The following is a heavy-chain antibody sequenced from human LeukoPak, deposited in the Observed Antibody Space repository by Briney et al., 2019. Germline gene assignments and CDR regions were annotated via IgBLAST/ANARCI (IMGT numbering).Heavy chain of an antibody. CDR1: GVSFSGYY. D-gene: IGHD2-2*01. Sequence: SETLSLTCAVYGVSFSGYYWSWLRQPPGKGLEWIGEINHSGSTNYNPSLKSRVTISVDTSKNQFSLKLSSVTAADTAVYYCAISSHCSSASCYVRLGYWGQGTLVTVSS. J-gene: IGHJ4*02. CDR3: AISSHCSSASCYVRLGY. V-gene: IGHV4-34*01. CDR2: INHSGST.